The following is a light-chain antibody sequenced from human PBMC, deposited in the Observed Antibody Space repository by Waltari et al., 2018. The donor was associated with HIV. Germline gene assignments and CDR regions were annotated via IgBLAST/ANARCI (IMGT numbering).Light chain of an antibody. J-gene: IGLJ3*02. Sequence: QSALTQPASVSGSPGQSITVSCTGTSRDIGTYDLVSWNQQEPGKAPKLIIHDVTARPSGVSSRVSGSKSGNTAFLTISGLQVEDESLYFCCSFSPNGASWVFGGGTKVTVL. CDR1: SRDIGTYDL. CDR2: DVT. V-gene: IGLV2-23*02. CDR3: CSFSPNGASWV.